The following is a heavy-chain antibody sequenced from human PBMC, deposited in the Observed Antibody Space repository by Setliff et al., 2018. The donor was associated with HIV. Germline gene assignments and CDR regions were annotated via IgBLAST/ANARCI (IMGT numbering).Heavy chain of an antibody. D-gene: IGHD1-26*01. CDR3: ARGHSHGYGYSGSYGPFDI. Sequence: ASVKVSCKASGGTFSSYAINWVRQAPGQGLEWMGGIIPMFGTLNFAQKFQGRVTITTDESTSTAYMELNSLRSEDTAVYYCARGHSHGYGYSGSYGPFDIWCQGTMVTVSS. J-gene: IGHJ3*02. V-gene: IGHV1-69*05. CDR2: IIPMFGTL. CDR1: GGTFSSYA.